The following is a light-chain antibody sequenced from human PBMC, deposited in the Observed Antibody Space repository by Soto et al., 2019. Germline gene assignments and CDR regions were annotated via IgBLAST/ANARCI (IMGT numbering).Light chain of an antibody. CDR2: ANT. Sequence: QSVLTQPPSVSRAPGQRVTISCTGSSSNIGAGYDVHWYQQLPGTAPKLLIYANTNRPSGFPDRFSGSKSCTSASLAITGLQVEDEADYYCQSYDSSLSGSVVFGGETKLTVL. V-gene: IGLV1-40*01. CDR1: SSNIGAGYD. J-gene: IGLJ2*01. CDR3: QSYDSSLSGSVV.